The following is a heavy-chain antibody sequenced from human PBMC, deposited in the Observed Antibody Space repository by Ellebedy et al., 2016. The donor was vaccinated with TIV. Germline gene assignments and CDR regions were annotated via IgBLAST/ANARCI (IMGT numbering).Heavy chain of an antibody. D-gene: IGHD3-9*01. V-gene: IGHV2-5*02. CDR1: GFSLSTSGVA. J-gene: IGHJ4*02. CDR3: ARLSVLTAYNVFQY. CDR2: IYWDDDK. Sequence: SGPTLVKPTQTLTLTCTVSGFSLSTSGVAVGWIRQPPGKALEWLALIYWDDDKRYNPSLESRPNITKDTSKNQVVLSMTNMDPVATGTYYCARLSVLTAYNVFQYWGQGTLVTVSS.